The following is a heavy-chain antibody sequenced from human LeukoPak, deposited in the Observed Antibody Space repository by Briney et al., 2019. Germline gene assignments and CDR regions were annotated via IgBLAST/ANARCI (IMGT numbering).Heavy chain of an antibody. V-gene: IGHV4-4*07. CDR2: IYTSGST. CDR3: ARVRKDDYDFWSGYSYYMDV. D-gene: IGHD3-3*01. Sequence: SETLSLTCTVSGGSISSYYWSWIRQPAGKGLEWIGPIYTSGSTNYNPSLKSRVTMSVDTSKNQFSLKLSSVTAADTAVYYCARVRKDDYDFWSGYSYYMDVWGKGTTVTVSS. J-gene: IGHJ6*03. CDR1: GGSISSYY.